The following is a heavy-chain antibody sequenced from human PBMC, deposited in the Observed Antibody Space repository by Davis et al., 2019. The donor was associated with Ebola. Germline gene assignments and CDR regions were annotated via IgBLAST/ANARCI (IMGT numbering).Heavy chain of an antibody. V-gene: IGHV4-59*08. CDR1: GGPISSYY. J-gene: IGHJ6*02. Sequence: SETLSLTCTVSGGPISSYYWSWIRQPPGKGLEWIGQIYYSGSTNYNPSLKRRVTISVDTSKNQFSLKQSSVTAADTAVYYCARQAYHGMDVWGQGTTVTVSS. CDR3: ARQAYHGMDV. CDR2: IYYSGST.